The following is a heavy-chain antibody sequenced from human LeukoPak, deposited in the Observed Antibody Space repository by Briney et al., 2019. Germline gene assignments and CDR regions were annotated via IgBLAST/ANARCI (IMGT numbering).Heavy chain of an antibody. CDR2: IYYSGST. D-gene: IGHD3-10*01. J-gene: IGHJ5*02. CDR1: GGSISSYY. Sequence: PSETLSLTCTVSGGSISSYYLSWIRQPPGKGLEWIGYIYYSGSTNYNPSLKSRVTISVDTSKIQFSLKLSSVTAADTAVYYCARDRGGSGSFWFDPWGQGTLVIVSS. V-gene: IGHV4-59*01. CDR3: ARDRGGSGSFWFDP.